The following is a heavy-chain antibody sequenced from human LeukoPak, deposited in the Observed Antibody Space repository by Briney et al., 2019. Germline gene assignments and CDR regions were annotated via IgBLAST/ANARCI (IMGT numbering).Heavy chain of an antibody. CDR3: ARSYDSSGYDYYYYMDV. CDR1: GYIFTSYG. Sequence: ASVKVSCKASGYIFTSYGISWVRQAPGQGLEWMGWISAYNGNTNYAQKLQGRVTMTTDTSTSTAYMELRSLRSGDTAVYYCARSYDSSGYDYYYYMDVWGKGTTVTVSS. CDR2: ISAYNGNT. J-gene: IGHJ6*03. V-gene: IGHV1-18*01. D-gene: IGHD3-22*01.